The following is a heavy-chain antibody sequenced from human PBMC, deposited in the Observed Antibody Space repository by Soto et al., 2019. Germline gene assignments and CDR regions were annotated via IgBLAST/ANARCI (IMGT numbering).Heavy chain of an antibody. V-gene: IGHV1-46*01. CDR3: ARGDGRGSTGFYYYYGMDV. D-gene: IGHD1-26*01. J-gene: IGHJ6*02. CDR2: ISPYAGNK. Sequence: QVQLVQSGAEVKKPGASVKVSCKASGFTFTNYFFHWVRQAPRQGLEWMGIISPYAGNKNYQQSLQGRITRTSDTSTSTVYMELRSLRSEDTAVYFCARGDGRGSTGFYYYYGMDVWGHGTMITVSS. CDR1: GFTFTNYF.